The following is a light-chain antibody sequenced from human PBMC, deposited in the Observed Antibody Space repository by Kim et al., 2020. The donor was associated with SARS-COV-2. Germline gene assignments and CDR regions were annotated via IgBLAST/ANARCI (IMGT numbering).Light chain of an antibody. J-gene: IGKJ1*01. V-gene: IGKV3-20*01. CDR3: QQYKT. CDR1: QSVGSTY. CDR2: GAS. Sequence: GERATLSCRASQSVGSTYLAWYQQKPGQAPRLLISGASSRATGIPDRFSGSGSGTNFTLTISRLEPEDYAVYYCQQYKTFGQGTKVDIK.